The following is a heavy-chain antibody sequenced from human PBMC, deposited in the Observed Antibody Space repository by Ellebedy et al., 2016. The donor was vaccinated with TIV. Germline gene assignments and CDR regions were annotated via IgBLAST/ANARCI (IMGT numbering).Heavy chain of an antibody. CDR3: ARDLGYSSSSYHYYYYGMDV. J-gene: IGHJ6*02. CDR2: IYSGGST. D-gene: IGHD6-6*01. CDR1: GFTVSSNY. V-gene: IGHV3-66*01. Sequence: GESLKISCAASGFTVSSNYMSWVRQAPGKGLEWVSVIYSGGSTYYADSVKGRFTISRDNSKNTLYLQMNSLRAEDTAVYYCARDLGYSSSSYHYYYYGMDVWGQGTTVTVSS.